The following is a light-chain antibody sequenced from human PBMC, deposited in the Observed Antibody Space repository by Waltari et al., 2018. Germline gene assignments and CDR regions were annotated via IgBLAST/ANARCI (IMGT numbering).Light chain of an antibody. J-gene: IGKJ4*01. V-gene: IGKV1-6*01. Sequence: AIQMTQSPSSLSSSVGDRVTITCRASQDIGHDLGWYQQKPGKAPKLLISAASSLQSGVPARFSGAGSGTNFTLTISSLQSEDFATYYCLQDYDYPLTFGGGTKVAIK. CDR2: AAS. CDR1: QDIGHD. CDR3: LQDYDYPLT.